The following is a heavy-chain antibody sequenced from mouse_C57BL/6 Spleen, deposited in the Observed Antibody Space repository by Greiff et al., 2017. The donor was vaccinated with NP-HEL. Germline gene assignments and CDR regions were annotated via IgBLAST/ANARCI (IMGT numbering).Heavy chain of an antibody. J-gene: IGHJ2*01. CDR2: IDPANGNT. D-gene: IGHD1-1*01. Sequence: VQLKQPGTELVKPGASVKLSCKASGYTFTSYWMHWVKQRPGQGLEWIGRIDPANGNTKYAPKFQGKATITADTSSNTAYLQLSSLTSEDTAIYYCAPNLDGSSYDDYWGQGTTLTVSS. V-gene: IGHV14-3*01. CDR1: GYTFTSYW. CDR3: APNLDGSSYDDY.